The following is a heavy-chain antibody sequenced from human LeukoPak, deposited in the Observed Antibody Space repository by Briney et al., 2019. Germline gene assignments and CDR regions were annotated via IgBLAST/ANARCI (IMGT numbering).Heavy chain of an antibody. D-gene: IGHD3-10*01. V-gene: IGHV3-23*01. CDR3: AKGRDGGY. CDR2: ISGSGGST. Sequence: PGESLRLSCAASGFTFSIYAMSWVRQAPGKGLEWVSGISGSGGSTYYADSVKGRFTISRDNAKNTLYMQMGSLRAEDTAVYYCAKGRDGGYWGQGTLVTVSS. CDR1: GFTFSIYA. J-gene: IGHJ4*02.